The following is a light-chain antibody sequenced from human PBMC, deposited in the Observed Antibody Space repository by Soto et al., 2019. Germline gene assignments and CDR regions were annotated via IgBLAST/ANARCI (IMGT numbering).Light chain of an antibody. V-gene: IGKV3-20*01. Sequence: ETVLTQSPDTLYLSPGERATLSCRASETVNNNFLAWYGQKPGQAPRLLIHGPSRRASGIPGRFSGSGSGTDFTLTISRLEPEDFAVYYCQQYGNFPYTFGPGTRVEIK. J-gene: IGKJ2*01. CDR3: QQYGNFPYT. CDR1: ETVNNNF. CDR2: GPS.